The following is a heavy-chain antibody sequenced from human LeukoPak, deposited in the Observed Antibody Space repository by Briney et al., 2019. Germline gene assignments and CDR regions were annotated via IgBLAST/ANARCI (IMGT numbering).Heavy chain of an antibody. V-gene: IGHV3-64*01. Sequence: GGSLRLSCAASGFTFSGYPMHWVRQAPGKGLEFVSAITSNGGSTYYANSVKDRFTISRDNSKNTLYLQMGSLRAEDMAVYYCARDKRNSSGWYAAFDIWGQGTMVTVSS. CDR1: GFTFSGYP. J-gene: IGHJ3*02. D-gene: IGHD6-19*01. CDR3: ARDKRNSSGWYAAFDI. CDR2: ITSNGGST.